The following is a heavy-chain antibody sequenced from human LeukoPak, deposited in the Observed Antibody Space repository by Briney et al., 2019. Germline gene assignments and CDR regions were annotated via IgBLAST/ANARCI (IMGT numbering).Heavy chain of an antibody. CDR2: ISSNGGST. V-gene: IGHV3-64D*06. CDR1: GFTFSSYA. CDR3: VRQKYSYGYGPVDY. Sequence: GGSLRLSCSASGFTFSSYAMHWVRQAPGKGLEYVSAISSNGGSTYYADSVKGRFTISRDNSKNTLYLQTSSLRAEDTAVYYCVRQKYSYGYGPVDYWGQGTLVTVSS. J-gene: IGHJ4*02. D-gene: IGHD5-18*01.